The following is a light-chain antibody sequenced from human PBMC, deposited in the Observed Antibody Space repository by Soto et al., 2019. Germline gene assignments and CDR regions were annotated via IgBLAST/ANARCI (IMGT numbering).Light chain of an antibody. CDR3: QQYGSSIT. V-gene: IGKV3-20*01. J-gene: IGKJ5*01. Sequence: IVLTQSACTLSWSAGERATLSCRASQSVPSSYLAWYQQKPGQAPRLLIYGTSSRATGIPDRFSGSGSGTDYTLTISRLQPEDFAVFYCQQYGSSITFGQGTRLEIK. CDR1: QSVPSSY. CDR2: GTS.